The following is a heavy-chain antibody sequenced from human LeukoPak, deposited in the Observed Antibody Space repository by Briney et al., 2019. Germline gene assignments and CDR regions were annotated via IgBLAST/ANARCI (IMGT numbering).Heavy chain of an antibody. CDR3: AFWGSRRRPIDY. Sequence: VASVKVSCKTSGYTFTNFGIGWVRQALGQGLEWMGGIVPIFGTANYAQKFQGRVTITADKSTSTAYMELSSLRSEDTAVYYCAFWGSRRRPIDYWGQGTLVTVSS. D-gene: IGHD3-16*01. CDR1: GYTFTNFG. J-gene: IGHJ4*02. V-gene: IGHV1-69*06. CDR2: IVPIFGTA.